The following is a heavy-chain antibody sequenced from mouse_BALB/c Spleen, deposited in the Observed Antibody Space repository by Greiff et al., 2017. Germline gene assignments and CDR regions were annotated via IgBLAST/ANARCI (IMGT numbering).Heavy chain of an antibody. CDR1: GFDFSRYW. CDR2: INPDSSTI. CDR3: ARIEYGNYVYFDY. D-gene: IGHD2-10*02. J-gene: IGHJ2*01. Sequence: EVQLQESGGGLVQPGGSLKLSCAASGFDFSRYWMSWVRQAPGKGLEWIGEINPDSSTINYTPSLKDKFIISRDNAKNTLYLQMSKVRSEDTALYYCARIEYGNYVYFDYWGQGTTLTVSS. V-gene: IGHV4-1*02.